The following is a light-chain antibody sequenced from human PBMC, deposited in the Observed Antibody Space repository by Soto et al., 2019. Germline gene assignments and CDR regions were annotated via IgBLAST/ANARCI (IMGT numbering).Light chain of an antibody. CDR1: SSNIGAGYD. CDR2: GNS. J-gene: IGLJ2*01. CDR3: QSYDSSLSAVV. Sequence: QSALTQPPSVSGAPGQRVTISCTGSSSNIGAGYDVHWYQQLPGTAPKLLIYGNSNRPSGVPDRFSGSKSGTSASLAITGRQAEDEADYYCQSYDSSLSAVVFGGGTKLTVL. V-gene: IGLV1-40*01.